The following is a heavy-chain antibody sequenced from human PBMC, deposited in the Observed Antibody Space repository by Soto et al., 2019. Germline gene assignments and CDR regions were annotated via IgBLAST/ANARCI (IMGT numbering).Heavy chain of an antibody. D-gene: IGHD3-10*01. CDR3: AKEPANQVFGGFDP. Sequence: GESLKISCAASGFTFSSYAMSWVRQAPGKGLEWVSAISGSGGSTYYADSVKGRFTISRDNSKNTLYLQMNSLRAEDTAVYYCAKEPANQVFGGFDPWGQGTLVTVSS. CDR1: GFTFSSYA. J-gene: IGHJ5*02. CDR2: ISGSGGST. V-gene: IGHV3-23*01.